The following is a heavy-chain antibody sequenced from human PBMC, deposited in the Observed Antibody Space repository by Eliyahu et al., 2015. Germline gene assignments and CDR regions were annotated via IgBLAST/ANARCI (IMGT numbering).Heavy chain of an antibody. CDR2: ISNDGRMK. J-gene: IGHJ6*02. D-gene: IGHD2/OR15-2a*01. CDR3: AKEVVSDYYNGMDA. V-gene: IGHV3-30*18. CDR1: GXXFRSYG. Sequence: QVQLVESGXGVVQPGRSLRLSCAASGXXFRSYGXXGVRQGPGKGLEWVXLISNDGRMKFYADSVKGRFIISRDSSQNTVILEMNSLRDEDTARYYCAKEVVSDYYNGMDAWGQGTTVTVSS.